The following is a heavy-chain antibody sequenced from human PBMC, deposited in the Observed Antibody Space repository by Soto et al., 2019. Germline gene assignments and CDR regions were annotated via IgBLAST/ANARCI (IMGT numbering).Heavy chain of an antibody. Sequence: GGSLRLSCAASGFTFSSYAMHWVRQAPARGLEWVAVISYDGSNKYYADSVKGRFTISRDNSKNTLYLQMNSLRAEDTAVYYCARDPSSCSGGCYYYYGMDVWGQGTTVTVSS. V-gene: IGHV3-30-3*01. CDR2: ISYDGSNK. CDR3: ARDPSSCSGGCYYYYGMDV. CDR1: GFTFSSYA. J-gene: IGHJ6*02. D-gene: IGHD2-15*01.